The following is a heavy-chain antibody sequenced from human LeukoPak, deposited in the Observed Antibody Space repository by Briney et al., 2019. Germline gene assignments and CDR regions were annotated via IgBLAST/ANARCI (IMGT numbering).Heavy chain of an antibody. J-gene: IGHJ6*02. D-gene: IGHD2-8*01. CDR1: GYTFTGYY. Sequence: SLNVSCKASGYTFTGYYMHWVRQAPEQGLEWLGWINPNSGGTNYAPKFQGRVTMTRDTTISTAYMQRRRLRSDDTGGFYCAREGGNDIVLMVYATLGRYYYGMDVWGQGTTVTVSS. V-gene: IGHV1-2*02. CDR2: INPNSGGT. CDR3: AREGGNDIVLMVYATLGRYYYGMDV.